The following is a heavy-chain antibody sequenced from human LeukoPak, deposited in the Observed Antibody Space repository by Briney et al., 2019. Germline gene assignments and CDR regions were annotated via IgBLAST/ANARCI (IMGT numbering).Heavy chain of an antibody. Sequence: GGPLRLSCVASGCSFDIHVMSWVRQPPGKVLEWVLCSGATAVATDYADSVTGRFTISRDNSKNTLYLQMNSLRAEDTAVYCCAKDRLAAGHWFDPWGQGTLVTVSS. CDR3: AKDRLAAGHWFDP. CDR1: GCSFDIHV. CDR2: SGATAVAT. V-gene: IGHV3-23*01. D-gene: IGHD6-25*01. J-gene: IGHJ5*02.